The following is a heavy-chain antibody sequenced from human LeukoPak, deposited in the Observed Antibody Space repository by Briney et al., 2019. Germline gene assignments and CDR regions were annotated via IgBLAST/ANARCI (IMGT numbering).Heavy chain of an antibody. CDR3: ARDVSRYSSGWLDAFDI. CDR2: ISSSSSYI. Sequence: GGSLRLSCAASGFTFSSYSMNWVRQAPGKGLEWVSSISSSSSYIYYADSVKGRFTISRDNAKNSLYLQMNSLRAEDTAVYYCARDVSRYSSGWLDAFDIWGQGTMVTVSS. CDR1: GFTFSSYS. V-gene: IGHV3-21*01. D-gene: IGHD6-19*01. J-gene: IGHJ3*02.